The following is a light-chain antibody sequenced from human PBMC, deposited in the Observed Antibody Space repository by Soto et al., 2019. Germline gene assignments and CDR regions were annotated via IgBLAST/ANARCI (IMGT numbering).Light chain of an antibody. Sequence: EIVLTQSPATLSLSPGERATLSCRASKSVSSYLAWYQQKPGQAPRLLIYDASNRATGIPARFSGSGSGTDFTLTISSLEPEDFAVYYCQQRSNWLYTFGQGTKLEIK. J-gene: IGKJ2*01. CDR3: QQRSNWLYT. V-gene: IGKV3-11*01. CDR1: KSVSSY. CDR2: DAS.